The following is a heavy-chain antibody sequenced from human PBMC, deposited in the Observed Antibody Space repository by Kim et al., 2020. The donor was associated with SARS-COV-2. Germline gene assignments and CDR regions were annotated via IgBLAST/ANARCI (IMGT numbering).Heavy chain of an antibody. CDR3: ARLGPSVAGRWSDGYYYRDV. CDR2: IYYSGST. Sequence: SETLSLTCTVSGGSISSYYWSWIRKPQGTGLEWIGNIYYSGSTNYNPSLKSQVTTSVDTSKNQFPLKLSSVTAADTAMYYCARLGPSVAGRWSDGYYYRDVWGQGTTVTVSS. CDR1: GGSISSYY. D-gene: IGHD3-3*01. V-gene: IGHV4-59*08. J-gene: IGHJ6*03.